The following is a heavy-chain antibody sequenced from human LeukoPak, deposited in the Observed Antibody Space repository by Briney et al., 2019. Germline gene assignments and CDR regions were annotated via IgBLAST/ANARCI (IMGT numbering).Heavy chain of an antibody. CDR3: ARGRGGSFDY. Sequence: SETLSLTCTVSGGSISSYYWSWIRQPPGKGLEWIGYIYYSGSTNYNPSLKSRVTISVDTSKNQFSLKLSSVTAADTAVYYCARGRGGSFDYWGQGTLVTVSS. CDR2: IYYSGST. CDR1: GGSISSYY. D-gene: IGHD3-10*01. J-gene: IGHJ4*02. V-gene: IGHV4-59*12.